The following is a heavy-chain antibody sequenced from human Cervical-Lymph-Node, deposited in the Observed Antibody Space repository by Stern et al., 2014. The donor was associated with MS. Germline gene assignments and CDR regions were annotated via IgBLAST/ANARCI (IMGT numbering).Heavy chain of an antibody. CDR2: IHPSGRT. J-gene: IGHJ4*02. V-gene: IGHV4-4*02. CDR1: GGSISSNNW. CDR3: AESKGAAALDF. D-gene: IGHD6-13*01. Sequence: QVQLQESGPGLVKPSGTLSLTCAVSGGSISSNNWWSWVRQPPGKGLEWIGEIHPSGRTPYSPSLKSRVTISVDESKTQFSLKVSSVTAADTAVYYCAESKGAAALDFWGQGYLVTVSS.